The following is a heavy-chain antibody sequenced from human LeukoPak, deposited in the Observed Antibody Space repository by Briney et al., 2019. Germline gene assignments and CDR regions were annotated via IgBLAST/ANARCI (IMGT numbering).Heavy chain of an antibody. Sequence: ASVKVSCKASGYTFTSYYMHWVRQAPGQGLEWMGIINPSGGSTSYAQKFQGRVTMTRDTSTSTVYMELSSLRSKDTAVYYCARDYRDYVWGSYRPKYYFDYWGQGTLVTVSS. J-gene: IGHJ4*02. D-gene: IGHD3-16*02. V-gene: IGHV1-46*01. CDR2: INPSGGST. CDR3: ARDYRDYVWGSYRPKYYFDY. CDR1: GYTFTSYY.